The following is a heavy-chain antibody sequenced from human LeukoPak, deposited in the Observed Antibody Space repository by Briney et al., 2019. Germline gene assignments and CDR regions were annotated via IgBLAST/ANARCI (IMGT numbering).Heavy chain of an antibody. CDR1: GFTFSSYT. Sequence: PGGSLRLSCAASGFTFSSYTMNWVRQAPGKGLEWVSYISSSSSTIYYADSVKGRFTISRDNAKNSLYLQMNSLRAEDTAVYYCARDDDHSLLPFDYWGQGTLVTVSS. V-gene: IGHV3-48*01. CDR2: ISSSSSTI. CDR3: ARDDDHSLLPFDY. J-gene: IGHJ4*02. D-gene: IGHD2-15*01.